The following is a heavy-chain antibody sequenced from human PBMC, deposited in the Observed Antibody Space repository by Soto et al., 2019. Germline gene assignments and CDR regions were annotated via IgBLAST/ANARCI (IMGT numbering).Heavy chain of an antibody. CDR3: AKAQDYYFDSGTYNWFDP. CDR2: ISSSSSII. Sequence: PGGSLRLSCAASGFTFSSYSMNWVRQAPGKGLEWVSFISSSSSIIHYADSVKGRFTISRDNTRNTLYLQIDSLRAEDSGDYYCAKAQDYYFDSGTYNWFDPWGHGTPVTVSS. CDR1: GFTFSSYS. V-gene: IGHV3-48*01. J-gene: IGHJ5*02. D-gene: IGHD3-22*01.